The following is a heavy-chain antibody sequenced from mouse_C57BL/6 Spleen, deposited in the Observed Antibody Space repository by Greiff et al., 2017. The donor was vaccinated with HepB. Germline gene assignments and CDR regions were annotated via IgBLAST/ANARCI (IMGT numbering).Heavy chain of an antibody. CDR2: ISSGGDYI. J-gene: IGHJ3*01. CDR1: GFTFSSYA. Sequence: EVMLVESGEGLVKPGGSLKLSCAASGFTFSSYAMSWVRQTPEKRLEWVAYISSGGDYIYYADTVKGRFTISRDNARNTLYLQMSSLKSEDTAMYYCTRDVATWFAYWGQGTLVTVSA. V-gene: IGHV5-9-1*02. CDR3: TRDVATWFAY. D-gene: IGHD1-2*01.